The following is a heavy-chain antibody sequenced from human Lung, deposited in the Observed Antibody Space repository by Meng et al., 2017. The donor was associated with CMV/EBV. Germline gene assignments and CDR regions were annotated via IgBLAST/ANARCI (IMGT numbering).Heavy chain of an antibody. J-gene: IGHJ3*02. Sequence: SXAASGFTFDDYAMHWVRQAPGKGLEWVSGISWNSGSIGYADSVKGRFTISRDNAKNSLYLQMNSLRAEDTALYYCAKADIVVVPAGAFDIWGQGKXV. CDR3: AKADIVVVPAGAFDI. V-gene: IGHV3-9*01. D-gene: IGHD2-2*01. CDR2: ISWNSGSI. CDR1: GFTFDDYA.